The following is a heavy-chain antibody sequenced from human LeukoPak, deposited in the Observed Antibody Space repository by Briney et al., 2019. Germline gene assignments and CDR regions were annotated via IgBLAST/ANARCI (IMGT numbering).Heavy chain of an antibody. CDR1: GFTSTSSA. Sequence: ASVKVSCKASGFTSTSSAMQWVRQARGQRLEWIGWIVVGSGNTNYAQKFQERVTITRDMSTSTAYMELSSLRSEDTAVYYCAALVRLVGAPHAAFDIWGQGTMVTVSS. CDR2: IVVGSGNT. V-gene: IGHV1-58*02. CDR3: AALVRLVGAPHAAFDI. J-gene: IGHJ3*02. D-gene: IGHD1-26*01.